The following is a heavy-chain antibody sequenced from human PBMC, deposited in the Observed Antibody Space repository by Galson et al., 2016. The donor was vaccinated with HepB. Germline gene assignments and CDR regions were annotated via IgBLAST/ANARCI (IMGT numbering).Heavy chain of an antibody. CDR3: ARDGGIVVVTTYGMDV. D-gene: IGHD3-22*01. CDR2: INSDGSST. Sequence: SLRLSCAASGFTFSSYWMHWVRQVPGKGLVWASRINSDGSSTSYADSVKGRFTISRDNAKNTLYLQMNSLRAEDTAVYYCARDGGIVVVTTYGMDVWGQGTTVTVSS. CDR1: GFTFSSYW. J-gene: IGHJ6*02. V-gene: IGHV3-74*01.